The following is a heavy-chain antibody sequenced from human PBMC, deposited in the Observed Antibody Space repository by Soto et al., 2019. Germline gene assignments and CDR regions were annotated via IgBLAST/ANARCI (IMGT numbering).Heavy chain of an antibody. J-gene: IGHJ4*02. CDR3: ARASNTRGSSSGPDY. D-gene: IGHD5-18*01. Sequence: QVQLQQWGAGLLKPSETLSLTCAVYGGAFRGYYWTWIRQPPGKGLEWIGEINHSGSTNCNPSLTSRVTISVDTSKHQFSLKLSSVTAADTAVYYCARASNTRGSSSGPDYWGQGTLVTVSS. CDR2: INHSGST. CDR1: GGAFRGYY. V-gene: IGHV4-34*01.